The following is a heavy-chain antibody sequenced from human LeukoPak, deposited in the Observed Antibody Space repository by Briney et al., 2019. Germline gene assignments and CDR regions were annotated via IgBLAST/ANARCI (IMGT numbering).Heavy chain of an antibody. Sequence: GGSLRLSCVASGFTFSTYGMHWVRQAPGKGLEWVAVIWYDESNKYYGDSVKGRFSISRDNSKNTLYLQMNSLRAEDTAMYYCARDSGGSGSCYEVDGGLDYWGQGTLVTVSS. V-gene: IGHV3-33*01. CDR1: GFTFSTYG. CDR3: ARDSGGSGSCYEVDGGLDY. CDR2: IWYDESNK. J-gene: IGHJ4*02. D-gene: IGHD3-10*01.